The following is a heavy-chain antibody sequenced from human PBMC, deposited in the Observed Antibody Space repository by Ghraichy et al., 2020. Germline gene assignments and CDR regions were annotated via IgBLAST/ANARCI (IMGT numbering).Heavy chain of an antibody. CDR3: ARAPYSSSWYR. CDR1: GGSISSYY. D-gene: IGHD6-13*01. V-gene: IGHV4-59*01. J-gene: IGHJ4*02. CDR2: IYYSGST. Sequence: SETLSLTCTVSGGSISSYYWSWIRQPPGKGLEWIGYIYYSGSTNYNPSLKSRVTISVDTSKNQFSLKLSSVTAADTAVYYCARAPYSSSWYRWGQGTLVTVSS.